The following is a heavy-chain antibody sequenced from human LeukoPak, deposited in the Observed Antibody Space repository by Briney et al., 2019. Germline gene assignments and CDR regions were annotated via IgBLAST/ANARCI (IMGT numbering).Heavy chain of an antibody. CDR3: ARDTRGGYYYDSSGYYY. CDR2: IYTSGST. J-gene: IGHJ4*02. V-gene: IGHV4-4*07. Sequence: TSETLSLTCTVSGGSISSYYWSWIRQPAGKGLEWIGRIYTSGSTNYNPSLKSRVTMSVDTSKNQFPLKLSSVTAADTAVYYCARDTRGGYYYDSSGYYYWGQGTLVTVSS. D-gene: IGHD3-22*01. CDR1: GGSISSYY.